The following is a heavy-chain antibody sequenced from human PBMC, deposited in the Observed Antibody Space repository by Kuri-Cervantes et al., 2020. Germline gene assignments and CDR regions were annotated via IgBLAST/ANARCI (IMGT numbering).Heavy chain of an antibody. V-gene: IGHV3-30*18. CDR1: GFTFSSYA. J-gene: IGHJ6*02. CDR3: AKDWVYGSGSYYNEDYYYGMDV. Sequence: GGSLRLSCAASGFTFSSYAMSWVRQAPGKGLEWVAVISYDGSNKYYADSVKGRFTISRDNSKNTLYLQMNSLRAEDTAVYYCAKDWVYGSGSYYNEDYYYGMDVWGQGTTVTVSS. CDR2: ISYDGSNK. D-gene: IGHD3-10*01.